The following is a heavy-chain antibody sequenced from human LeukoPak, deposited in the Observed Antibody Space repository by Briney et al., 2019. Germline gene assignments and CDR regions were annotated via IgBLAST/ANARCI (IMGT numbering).Heavy chain of an antibody. CDR1: GYTFTSYD. V-gene: IGHV1-8*01. CDR2: MNPNSGNT. CDR3: ARMGGSSWFYYYYGMDV. D-gene: IGHD6-13*01. Sequence: ASVKVSCKASGYTFTSYDINWVRQATGQGLEWMGWMNPNSGNTSYAQKFQGRVTMTRNTSISTAYMELSSLRSEDTAVYYCARMGGSSWFYYYYGMDVWGQGTTVTVSS. J-gene: IGHJ6*02.